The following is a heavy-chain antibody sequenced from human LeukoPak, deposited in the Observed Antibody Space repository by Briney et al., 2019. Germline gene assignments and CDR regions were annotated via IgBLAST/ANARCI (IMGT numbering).Heavy chain of an antibody. J-gene: IGHJ2*01. CDR3: ARPYSSSWGYFDL. CDR1: GGSLSSYY. D-gene: IGHD6-13*01. Sequence: SDALSLTCTVSGGSLSSYYGSWVPQPPGKGLEWIGYIYYSGSTNCNPSLKSRVTISVDTSKNHISLKVSSVTAADTAVYYCARPYSSSWGYFDLWGRGTLVTVSS. CDR2: IYYSGST. V-gene: IGHV4-59*08.